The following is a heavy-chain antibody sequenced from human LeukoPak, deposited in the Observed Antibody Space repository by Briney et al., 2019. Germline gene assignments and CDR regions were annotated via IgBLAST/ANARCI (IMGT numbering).Heavy chain of an antibody. CDR1: GYNFTSYT. CDR3: ARRRYYGSGSNNQNWFDP. J-gene: IGHJ5*02. D-gene: IGHD3-10*01. CDR2: MNPNSGNT. Sequence: ASVKVSCKASGYNFTSYTIHWVRQAPGQRLEWMGWMNPNSGNTGYAQKFQGRVTMTRDTSISTAYMELSSLRSEDTAVYYCARRRYYGSGSNNQNWFDPWGQGTLVTVSS. V-gene: IGHV1-8*02.